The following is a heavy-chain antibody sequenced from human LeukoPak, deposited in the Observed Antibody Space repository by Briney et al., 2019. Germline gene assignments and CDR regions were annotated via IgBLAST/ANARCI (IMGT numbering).Heavy chain of an antibody. CDR1: GGSISTYY. D-gene: IGHD3-16*02. V-gene: IGHV4-59*12. Sequence: KPSETLSLTCTVSGGSISTYYWNWLRQPPGKGLEWIGYISYTGSTNYSPSLKSRVTISVDTSKDQFSLKLSSVTAADTAVYYCAREANNYDYVWGSYRYKASYFDYWGQGTLVTVSS. J-gene: IGHJ4*02. CDR2: ISYTGST. CDR3: AREANNYDYVWGSYRYKASYFDY.